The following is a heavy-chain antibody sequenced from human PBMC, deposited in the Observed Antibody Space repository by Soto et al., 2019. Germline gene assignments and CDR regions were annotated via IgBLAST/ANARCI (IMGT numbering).Heavy chain of an antibody. J-gene: IGHJ3*02. Sequence: GGSLRLSCAASGFTFSSYAMSWVRQAPGKGLEWVSAISGSGGSTYYADSVKGRFTISRDNSKNTLYLQMNSLRAEDTAAYYCAKDPVGYGYAFDIWGQGTMVTVSS. D-gene: IGHD5-18*01. CDR1: GFTFSSYA. CDR2: ISGSGGST. CDR3: AKDPVGYGYAFDI. V-gene: IGHV3-23*01.